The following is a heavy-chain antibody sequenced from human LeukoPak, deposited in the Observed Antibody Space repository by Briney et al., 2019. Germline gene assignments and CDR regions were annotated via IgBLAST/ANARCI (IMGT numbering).Heavy chain of an antibody. J-gene: IGHJ5*02. D-gene: IGHD6-13*01. CDR2: ISGSGGST. CDR1: GFTFRSYW. Sequence: GGSLRLPCATSGFTFRSYWMHWVRQAPGKGLEWVSAISGSGGSTYYADSVKGRFTISRDNSKNTLYLQMNSLRAEDTAVYYCAKSTYSSSWYWFDPWGQGTLVTVSS. V-gene: IGHV3-23*01. CDR3: AKSTYSSSWYWFDP.